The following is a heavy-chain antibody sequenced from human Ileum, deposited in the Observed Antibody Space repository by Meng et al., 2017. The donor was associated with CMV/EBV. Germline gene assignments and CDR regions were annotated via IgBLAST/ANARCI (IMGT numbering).Heavy chain of an antibody. J-gene: IGHJ4*02. D-gene: IGHD1-26*01. CDR3: ATGTSQAWELLHS. CDR2: INHSGGS. CDR1: GGSFSGYH. Sequence: VQLPRGGAGLLKPSETLSLPCGVYGGSFSGYHWSWIRQPPGKGLEWIGEINHSGGSNYNPSLKSRVTISLDTSKTQFSLKLNSVTAADTAVYYCATGTSQAWELLHSWGQGILVTVSS. V-gene: IGHV4-34*02.